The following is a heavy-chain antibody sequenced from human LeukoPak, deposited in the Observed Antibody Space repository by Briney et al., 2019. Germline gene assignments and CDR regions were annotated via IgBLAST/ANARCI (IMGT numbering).Heavy chain of an antibody. Sequence: VQPGGSLRLSCAASGFTFSNYAMSWVRQAPGKGLDWVSAISNSGSFTYFADSVKGRFTISRDNSKNTLFLQMNSLRADDTAVYYCARMVRGVINPCDHWGQGTLVTVSS. CDR3: ARMVRGVINPCDH. CDR1: GFTFSNYA. CDR2: ISNSGSFT. V-gene: IGHV3-23*01. J-gene: IGHJ4*02. D-gene: IGHD3-10*01.